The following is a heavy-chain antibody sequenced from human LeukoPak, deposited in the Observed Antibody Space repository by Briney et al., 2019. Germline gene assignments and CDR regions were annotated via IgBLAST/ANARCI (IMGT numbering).Heavy chain of an antibody. Sequence: GGSLILSCAASGFTVSSNYVSWVRQAPGKGLEWVSVIYSGGSTYYADSVKGRFTISRDNSKNTLYLQMNSLRAEDTAVYYCARVRVEQWLIYYYYGMDVWGQGTTVTVSS. CDR3: ARVRVEQWLIYYYYGMDV. CDR1: GFTVSSNY. D-gene: IGHD6-19*01. J-gene: IGHJ6*02. V-gene: IGHV3-66*01. CDR2: IYSGGST.